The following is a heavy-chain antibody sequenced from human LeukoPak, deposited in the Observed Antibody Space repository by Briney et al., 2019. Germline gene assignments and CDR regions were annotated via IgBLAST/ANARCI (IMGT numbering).Heavy chain of an antibody. CDR3: ARLEAYSSGWYVHDAFDI. CDR2: IYYSGST. J-gene: IGHJ3*02. CDR1: GGSISSSSYY. D-gene: IGHD6-19*01. V-gene: IGHV4-39*01. Sequence: SETLSLTCTVSGGSISSSSYYWGWIRQPPGKGLEWIGSIYYSGSTYYNPSLKSRVTISVDTSKNQFSLKLSSVTAADTAVYYCARLEAYSSGWYVHDAFDIWGQGTMVTVS.